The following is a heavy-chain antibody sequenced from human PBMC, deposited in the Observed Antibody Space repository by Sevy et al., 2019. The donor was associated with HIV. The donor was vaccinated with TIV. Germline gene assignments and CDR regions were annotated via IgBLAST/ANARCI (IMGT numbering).Heavy chain of an antibody. V-gene: IGHV6-1*01. D-gene: IGHD2-21*01. CDR2: TYYRYRWYN. J-gene: IGHJ4*02. CDR1: GDSVSSNRAG. CDR3: ARDPNCGGDSYFDH. Sequence: SQTLSLTCAISGDSVSSNRAGWNWIRQSPSRGLEWLGRTYYRYRWYNDYAVSLKGRITINPDTAKNQFSLQLKSVTPEDTAVYYCARDPNCGGDSYFDHWGQGVLVTVSS.